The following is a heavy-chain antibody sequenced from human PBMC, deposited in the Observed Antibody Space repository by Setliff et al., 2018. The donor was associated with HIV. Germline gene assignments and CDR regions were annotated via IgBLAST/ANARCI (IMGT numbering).Heavy chain of an antibody. D-gene: IGHD4-4*01. V-gene: IGHV1-8*02. Sequence: ASVKVSCKASGGTFSSYAINWVRQATGQGLEWMGWMNPNSGNTGYAQKFQGRVTITRNTSISTAYMELSSLSSEDTAVYYCARGRKYLTTVTSSYFYYMDVWGKGTTVTVSS. J-gene: IGHJ6*03. CDR1: GGTFSSYA. CDR2: MNPNSGNT. CDR3: ARGRKYLTTVTSSYFYYMDV.